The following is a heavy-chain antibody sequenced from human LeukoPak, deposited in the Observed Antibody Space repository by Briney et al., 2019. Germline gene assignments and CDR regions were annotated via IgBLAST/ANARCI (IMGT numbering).Heavy chain of an antibody. CDR2: INGRLQTT. Sequence: GESLRLSCAASGFDFDNYAMSWVRQAPGKGPEWVSVINGRLQTTYYADSVKGRFTIARDTSQNTLYVHMNSLRAEDTAVYYCAQLLDDNPIRWYFALWGRGTLVTVSS. CDR1: GFDFDNYA. V-gene: IGHV3-23*01. CDR3: AQLLDDNPIRWYFAL. J-gene: IGHJ2*01. D-gene: IGHD1-14*01.